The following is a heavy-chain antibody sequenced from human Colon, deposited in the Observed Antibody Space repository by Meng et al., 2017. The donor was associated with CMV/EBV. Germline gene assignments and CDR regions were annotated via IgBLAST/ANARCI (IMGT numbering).Heavy chain of an antibody. CDR3: ARAGLSLHNYLDY. V-gene: IGHV3-30*04. CDR2: ISFDGRNT. Sequence: GEPLKISCSSSGFTFDSYAMHWVRQTPGKGLEWVALISFDGRNTYYADSVKGRFTISRDNFKVTLYLHMNTVRPEDTAVYYCARAGLSLHNYLDYWGQGTLVTVSS. J-gene: IGHJ4*02. D-gene: IGHD2/OR15-2a*01. CDR1: GFTFDSYA.